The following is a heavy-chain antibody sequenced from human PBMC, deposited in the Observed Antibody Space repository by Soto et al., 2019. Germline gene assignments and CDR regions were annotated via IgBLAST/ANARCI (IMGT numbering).Heavy chain of an antibody. CDR2: ISGSGGST. CDR3: ARDLGAFNYGSAYFDY. Sequence: GGSLRLSCAASGFTFSSYAMSWVRQAPGKGLEWVSAISGSGGSTYYADSVKGRFTISRDNSKNTLYLQMNSLRAEDTAVYYCARDLGAFNYGSAYFDYWGQGTPVTVS. CDR1: GFTFSSYA. D-gene: IGHD3-10*01. V-gene: IGHV3-23*01. J-gene: IGHJ4*02.